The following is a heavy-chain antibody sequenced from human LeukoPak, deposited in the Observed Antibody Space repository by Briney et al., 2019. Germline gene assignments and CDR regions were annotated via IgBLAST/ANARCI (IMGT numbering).Heavy chain of an antibody. V-gene: IGHV3-30*02. Sequence: LPGGSLRLSCAASGFTFSSYGMHWVRQAPGKGLEWVAFIRYDGSNKYYADSVKGRFTISRDNSKNTLYLQMNSLRAEDTAVYYCAKDSMGFGELPYYFDYWGQGTLVTVSS. CDR3: AKDSMGFGELPYYFDY. D-gene: IGHD3-10*01. J-gene: IGHJ4*02. CDR1: GFTFSSYG. CDR2: IRYDGSNK.